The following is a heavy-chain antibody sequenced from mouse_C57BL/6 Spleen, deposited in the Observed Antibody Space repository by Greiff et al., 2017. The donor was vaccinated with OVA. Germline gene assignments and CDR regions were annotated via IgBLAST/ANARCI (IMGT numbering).Heavy chain of an antibody. Sequence: EVKLVESGGGLVKPGGSLKLSCAASGFTFSDYGMHWVRQAPEKALEWVAYISSGSSTIYYADTVKGRFTISRDNAKNTLFLQMTSLRSEDTAMYYCVSEWLLRAMDYWGQGTSVTVSS. V-gene: IGHV5-17*01. CDR2: ISSGSSTI. CDR3: VSEWLLRAMDY. J-gene: IGHJ4*01. CDR1: GFTFSDYG. D-gene: IGHD2-3*01.